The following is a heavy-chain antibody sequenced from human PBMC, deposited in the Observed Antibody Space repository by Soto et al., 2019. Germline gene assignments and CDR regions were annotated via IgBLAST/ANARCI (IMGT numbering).Heavy chain of an antibody. Sequence: QVQLVQSGAEVKKPGASVKVSCRASGYTFTSYGITWVRQAPGQVLEWMGWISAYNGNTHSAQKLQGRVTMTTDTPTSTAYMEMRTLRADDTAVYYCARALPPTDYWGQGTLVTVSS. V-gene: IGHV1-18*01. CDR3: ARALPPTDY. CDR1: GYTFTSYG. CDR2: ISAYNGNT. J-gene: IGHJ4*02.